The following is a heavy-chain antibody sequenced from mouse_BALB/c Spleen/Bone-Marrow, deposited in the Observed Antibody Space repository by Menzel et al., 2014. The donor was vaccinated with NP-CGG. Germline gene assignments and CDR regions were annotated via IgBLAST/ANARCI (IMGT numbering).Heavy chain of an antibody. CDR3: ARHGITRLLDY. D-gene: IGHD2-4*01. V-gene: IGHV5-9-1*01. CDR2: ISSGGSYT. Sequence: EVRLVESGGGLVKPGGSLKLSCAASGFTFXSYAMSWVRQTPEKRPEWVATISSGGSYTYYPDSVKGRFTISRDNAKNTLYLQMSSLRSEDTAMYYCARHGITRLLDYWGQGTTLTVSS. CDR1: GFTFXSYA. J-gene: IGHJ2*01.